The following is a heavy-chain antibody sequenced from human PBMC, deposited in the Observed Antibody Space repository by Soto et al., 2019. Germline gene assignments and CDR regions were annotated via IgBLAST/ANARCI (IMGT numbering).Heavy chain of an antibody. CDR1: GYTFTSYA. CDR2: INAGNGNT. J-gene: IGHJ5*02. Sequence: GASVKVSCKASGYTFTSYAIDWVRQAPGQRLEWMGWINAGNGNTKYSQKFQGRVTITRDTSASTAYMELSSLRSEDTAVYYCARIYCISTSCYETQERNWFDPWGQGTLVTVSS. V-gene: IGHV1-3*01. D-gene: IGHD2-2*01. CDR3: ARIYCISTSCYETQERNWFDP.